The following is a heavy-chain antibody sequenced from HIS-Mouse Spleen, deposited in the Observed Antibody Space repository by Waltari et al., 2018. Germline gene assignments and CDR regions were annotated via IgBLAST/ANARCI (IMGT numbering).Heavy chain of an antibody. D-gene: IGHD6-13*01. Sequence: QVQLQQWGAGLLKPSETLSLTCAVYGGSFSGYSWTWIRQPPGKGLEWIGEINHSGSTNYNPSLKSRVTISVDTSKNQFSLKLSSVTAADTAVYYCASIDGRSSFFDYWGQGTLVTVSS. V-gene: IGHV4-34*01. CDR1: GGSFSGYS. J-gene: IGHJ4*02. CDR2: INHSGST. CDR3: ASIDGRSSFFDY.